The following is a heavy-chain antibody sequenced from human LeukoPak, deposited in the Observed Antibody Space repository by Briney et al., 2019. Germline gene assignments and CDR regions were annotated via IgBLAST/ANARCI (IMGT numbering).Heavy chain of an antibody. CDR1: GYTFTGYY. Sequence: ASVKVSCKATGYTFTGYYIHWMRQAPGQGLEWMGRINPNSGATNYAQKFQGRVTMTRDTSISTAYMDLSSLTSDDTAVYYCARGRDWNYLYWGQGTLVTVSS. J-gene: IGHJ4*02. CDR3: ARGRDWNYLY. CDR2: INPNSGAT. D-gene: IGHD1-7*01. V-gene: IGHV1-2*06.